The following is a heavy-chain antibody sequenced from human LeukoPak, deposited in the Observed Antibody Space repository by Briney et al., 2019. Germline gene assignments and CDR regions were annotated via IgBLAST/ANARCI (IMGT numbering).Heavy chain of an antibody. CDR1: GFAFSTYN. CDR3: AKDGGLWVSAHWGDS. D-gene: IGHD7-27*01. CDR2: ISSGSSTI. Sequence: GGSLRLSCAASGFAFSTYNMDWVRQAPGKGLEWLSYISSGSSTIYYADSVKGRFTVSRDDSKNTLYLQMNSLRAEDTAVYYCAKDGGLWVSAHWGDSWGRGTLVTVSS. J-gene: IGHJ4*02. V-gene: IGHV3-48*01.